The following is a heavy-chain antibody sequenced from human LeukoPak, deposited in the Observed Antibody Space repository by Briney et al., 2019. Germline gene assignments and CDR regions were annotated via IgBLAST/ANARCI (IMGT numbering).Heavy chain of an antibody. D-gene: IGHD6-19*01. CDR3: AKDIIWAGTAPTFDY. Sequence: GGSLRLSCAASGFTFDDYAMHWVRQAPGKGLEWVSGISWNSGSIGYADSVKGRFTISRDNAKNSLYLQMNSLRVEDTALYYCAKDIIWAGTAPTFDYWGQGTLVTVSS. CDR1: GFTFDDYA. CDR2: ISWNSGSI. J-gene: IGHJ4*02. V-gene: IGHV3-9*01.